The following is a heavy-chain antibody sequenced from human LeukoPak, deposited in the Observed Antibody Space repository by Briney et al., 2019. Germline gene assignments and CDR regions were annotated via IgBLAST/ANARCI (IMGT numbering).Heavy chain of an antibody. Sequence: GGSLRLSCAASGFTFSSYAMSWVRQAPGKGLEWVSAISGSGGSTYYADSVKGRFTISRDNSKNALYLQMNSLRAEDTAVYYCAKRVGGGYSYRDLGYFDYWGQGTLVTVSS. J-gene: IGHJ4*02. V-gene: IGHV3-23*01. CDR3: AKRVGGGYSYRDLGYFDY. CDR1: GFTFSSYA. D-gene: IGHD5-18*01. CDR2: ISGSGGST.